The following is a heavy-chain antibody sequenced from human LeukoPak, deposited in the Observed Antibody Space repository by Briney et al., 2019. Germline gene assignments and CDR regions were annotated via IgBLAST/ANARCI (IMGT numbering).Heavy chain of an antibody. J-gene: IGHJ1*01. V-gene: IGHV1-18*01. Sequence: GASVKVSCKASGYTFTSYGISWVRQAPGQGLEWMGWISAYNGNTNYAQKLQGRVTMTTDTSTSTAYMELRSLRAEDTALYYCAKANSGSSSWYFQHWGQGTLVTVSS. CDR1: GYTFTSYG. CDR3: AKANSGSSSWYFQH. CDR2: ISAYNGNT. D-gene: IGHD6-13*01.